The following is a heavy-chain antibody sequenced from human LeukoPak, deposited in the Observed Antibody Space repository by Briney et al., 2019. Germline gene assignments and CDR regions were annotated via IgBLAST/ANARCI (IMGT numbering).Heavy chain of an antibody. J-gene: IGHJ4*02. D-gene: IGHD1-26*01. CDR1: GFTFSSYG. CDR3: AKAIAGATTGDY. CDR2: ISYDGSNK. V-gene: IGHV3-30*18. Sequence: GGALRLSCAASGFTFSSYGMHCVRQAPGKGLEWVAVISYDGSNKYYADSVNGRFTISRDNSKNTLYLQMNSLRAEDTAVYYCAKAIAGATTGDYWGQGTLVTVSS.